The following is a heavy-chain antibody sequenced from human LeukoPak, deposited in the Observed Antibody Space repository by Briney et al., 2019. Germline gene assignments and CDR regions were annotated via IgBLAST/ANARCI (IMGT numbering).Heavy chain of an antibody. CDR3: ARHLHGTVTTWMYYYYGMDV. D-gene: IGHD4-11*01. V-gene: IGHV4-31*03. J-gene: IGHJ6*02. CDR1: GGSISSGGYY. CDR2: IYYSGST. Sequence: PSETLSLTCTVSGGSISSGGYYWSWIRQHPGKGLEWIGYIYYSGSTYYNPSLKSRVTISVDTSKNQFSLKLSSVTAADTAVYYCARHLHGTVTTWMYYYYGMDVWGQGTTVTVSS.